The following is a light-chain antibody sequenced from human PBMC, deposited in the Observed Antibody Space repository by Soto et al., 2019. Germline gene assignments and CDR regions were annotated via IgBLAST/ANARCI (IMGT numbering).Light chain of an antibody. CDR3: KQYKEWPPFT. V-gene: IGKV3-15*01. Sequence: EIVMTQSPATLSGSPGETATLSCRASQSVSNNVAWYQQKPGQAPRLLILGASTRATGIPARFSGSGSGTEFTLSISSLQSEDFAVYYCKQYKEWPPFTFGQGTRLEI. CDR2: GAS. J-gene: IGKJ5*01. CDR1: QSVSNN.